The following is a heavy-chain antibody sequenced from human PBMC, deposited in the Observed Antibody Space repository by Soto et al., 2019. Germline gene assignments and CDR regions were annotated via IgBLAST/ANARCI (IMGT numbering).Heavy chain of an antibody. CDR3: ARGSLILASTPSYDFWSGSTPGWFDP. V-gene: IGHV1-69*13. J-gene: IGHJ5*02. CDR2: IIPIFGTA. D-gene: IGHD3-3*01. CDR1: GGTFSSYA. Sequence: SVKVSCKASGGTFSSYAISWVRQAPGQGLEWMGGIIPIFGTANYAQKFQGRVTITADESTSTAYMELSSLRSEDTAVYYCARGSLILASTPSYDFWSGSTPGWFDPWGQGTLVTVSS.